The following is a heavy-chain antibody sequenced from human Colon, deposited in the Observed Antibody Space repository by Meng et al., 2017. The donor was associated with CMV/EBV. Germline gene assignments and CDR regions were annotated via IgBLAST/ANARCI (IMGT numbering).Heavy chain of an antibody. CDR1: GGSFSGFH. CDR3: VRAMNEEIN. Sequence: QVQLQESVPVLVKPSQTLSLTCAVSGGSFSGFHCNWIRQPPGKGLEWIGEIHPGGWTNYNPSLKSRVTMSIDTSKNQFSLKVNSVTAADTAVYFCVRAMNEEINWGQGTLVTVSS. V-gene: IGHV4-34*09. D-gene: IGHD5-24*01. CDR2: IHPGGWT. J-gene: IGHJ4*02.